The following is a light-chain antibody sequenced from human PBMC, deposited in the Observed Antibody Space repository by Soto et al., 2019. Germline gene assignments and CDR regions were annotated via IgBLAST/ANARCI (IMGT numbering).Light chain of an antibody. V-gene: IGLV1-47*01. CDR3: EACDGSLSGPV. CDR2: RNN. Sequence: QSVLTQPPSASGTPGQRVTISCSGSSSNIGSNYVYWYQQHPGTAPKHLIYRNNQRPSGVPDRVSGYKSGTSASLAISGLRSEDEADYYCEACDGSLSGPVFGGGTQLTVL. J-gene: IGLJ7*01. CDR1: SSNIGSNY.